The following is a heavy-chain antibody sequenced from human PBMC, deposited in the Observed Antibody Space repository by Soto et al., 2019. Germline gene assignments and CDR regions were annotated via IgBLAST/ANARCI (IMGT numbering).Heavy chain of an antibody. CDR1: GGTFSNHA. CDR3: AREVAADGTFREDVFDI. D-gene: IGHD6-13*01. CDR2: IIPIFTTT. J-gene: IGHJ3*02. V-gene: IGHV1-69*12. Sequence: QVHLVQSGAEVKKPGSSVKVSCKAPGGTFSNHAINWVRQAPGQGLEWMGRIIPIFTTTNYAQKFQGRVTMTAEESTITAYMELSSLKHDATAIYYCAREVAADGTFREDVFDIWGQGTLVTVSS.